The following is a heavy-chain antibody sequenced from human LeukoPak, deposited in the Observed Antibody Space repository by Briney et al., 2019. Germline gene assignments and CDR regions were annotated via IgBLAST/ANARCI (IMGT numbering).Heavy chain of an antibody. CDR1: GFTFSSYG. CDR3: ARDLID. J-gene: IGHJ4*02. Sequence: PGGSLRLSCAASGFTFSSYGMHWVRQAPGKGLEWVSVIYSGGSTYYADSVKGRFTISRDNSKNTLYLQMNSLRAEDTAVYYCARDLIDWGQGTLVTVSS. CDR2: IYSGGST. D-gene: IGHD3-22*01. V-gene: IGHV3-66*01.